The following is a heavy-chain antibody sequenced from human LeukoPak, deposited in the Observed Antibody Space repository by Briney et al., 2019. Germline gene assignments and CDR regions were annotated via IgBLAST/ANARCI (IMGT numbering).Heavy chain of an antibody. CDR2: IFYSGST. CDR3: ASGRLGEFYFDY. J-gene: IGHJ4*02. D-gene: IGHD3-16*01. Sequence: SETLSLTCTVSGGSISGYYWSWIRQPPGKGLECVGYIFYSGSTNYNPSFKSRVTISVDTSKNQFSLKLSSVTAADTAVYYCASGRLGEFYFDYWGQATLVTVSS. V-gene: IGHV4-59*01. CDR1: GGSISGYY.